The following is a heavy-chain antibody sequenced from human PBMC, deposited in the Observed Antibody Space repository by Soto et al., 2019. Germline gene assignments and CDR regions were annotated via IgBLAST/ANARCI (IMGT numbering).Heavy chain of an antibody. CDR1: GGSISSYY. CDR2: IYYSGST. D-gene: IGHD1-26*01. CDR3: ARRYGGNFDY. J-gene: IGHJ4*02. V-gene: IGHV4-59*01. Sequence: SDTLSLTCTVSGGSISSYYWSWIRQPPGKGLEWIGYIYYSGSTNYNPSLKSRVTISVDTSKNQFSLKLTSVTAADTAVYYCARRYGGNFDYRGQGTLVTVS.